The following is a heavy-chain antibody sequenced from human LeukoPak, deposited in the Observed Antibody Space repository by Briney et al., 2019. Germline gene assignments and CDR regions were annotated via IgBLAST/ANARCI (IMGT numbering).Heavy chain of an antibody. CDR1: GFTFSSYG. J-gene: IGHJ4*02. D-gene: IGHD3-22*01. CDR3: ARAPPRIFDSSGYYNGYNFDS. CDR2: ISYDGSNK. Sequence: GGSLRLSCAASGFTFSSYGMHWVRQAPGKGLEWVAVISYDGSNKYYADSVKGRFTISRDNSKNTLYLQMNSLRAEDTAVYFCARAPPRIFDSSGYYNGYNFDSWGQGTLVTVSS. V-gene: IGHV3-30*03.